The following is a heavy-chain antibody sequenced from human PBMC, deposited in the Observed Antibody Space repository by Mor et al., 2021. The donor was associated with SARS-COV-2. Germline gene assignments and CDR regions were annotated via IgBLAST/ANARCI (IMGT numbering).Heavy chain of an antibody. J-gene: IGHJ4*02. V-gene: IGHV1-18*01. CDR2: INTYNGNT. Sequence: PGHGLELMGWINTYNGNTNYAQKFQGRVTMTTDTSTRTAYMELRRLISDDTAVYFCARSHTWGYSDSWGQGTL. D-gene: IGHD1-26*01. CDR3: ARSHTWGYSDS.